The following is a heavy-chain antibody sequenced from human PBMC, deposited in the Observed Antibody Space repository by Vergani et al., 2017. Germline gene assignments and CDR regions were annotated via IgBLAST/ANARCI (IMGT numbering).Heavy chain of an antibody. J-gene: IGHJ6*02. CDR3: ARAYSSSWYTDYYYYGMDV. V-gene: IGHV1-2*02. CDR2: INTNSGGT. Sequence: QVQLLQSGSELKKPGASVRISCEASGYTFTNYPLIWVRQAPGQGLEFMGWINTNSGGTNYAQKFQGRVTMTRDTSISTAYMELSRLRSDDTAVYYCARAYSSSWYTDYYYYGMDVWGQGTTVTVSS. D-gene: IGHD6-13*01. CDR1: GYTFTNYP.